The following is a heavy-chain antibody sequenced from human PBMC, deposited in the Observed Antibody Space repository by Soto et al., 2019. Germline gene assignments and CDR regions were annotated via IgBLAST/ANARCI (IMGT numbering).Heavy chain of an antibody. J-gene: IGHJ4*02. D-gene: IGHD6-19*01. V-gene: IGHV1-69*01. Sequence: QVQLVQSGAEVKKPGSSVKVSCKASGGTFSSYAISWVRQAPGQGLEWMGGIIPIFGTANYAEKVQGRVKITADESTSTAYMELSSLRSEDTAVYYCAREGGIAVAGTPDYWGQGTLVTVSS. CDR2: IIPIFGTA. CDR1: GGTFSSYA. CDR3: AREGGIAVAGTPDY.